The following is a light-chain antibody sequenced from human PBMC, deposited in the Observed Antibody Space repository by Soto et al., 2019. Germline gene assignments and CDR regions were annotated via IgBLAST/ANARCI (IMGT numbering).Light chain of an antibody. J-gene: IGKJ2*01. Sequence: EIVLTQSPGTLSLSPGEGATLSCRASQSISNTYLAWYQQKPGRAPRLLLYGASTRASGIPDRFSGSGSGTDFSLTISRLEPEDFAVYFCQHFDASPPYTFGQGTKLEIK. V-gene: IGKV3-20*01. CDR3: QHFDASPPYT. CDR2: GAS. CDR1: QSISNTY.